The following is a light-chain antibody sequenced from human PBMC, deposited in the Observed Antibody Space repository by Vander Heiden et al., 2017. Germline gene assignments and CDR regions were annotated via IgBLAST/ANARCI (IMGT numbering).Light chain of an antibody. J-gene: IGKJ3*01. Sequence: VLPQPPATLPLSPGAGATLPCRASQTFSSNFLAWYQQKPGQAPRLLIYGASNRATGIPYRFSGSGSGTDFTLIISRLEPEDFAVYYCQQNGSSPFTFGHGTKVDVK. CDR3: QQNGSSPFT. CDR2: GAS. CDR1: QTFSSNF. V-gene: IGKV3-20*01.